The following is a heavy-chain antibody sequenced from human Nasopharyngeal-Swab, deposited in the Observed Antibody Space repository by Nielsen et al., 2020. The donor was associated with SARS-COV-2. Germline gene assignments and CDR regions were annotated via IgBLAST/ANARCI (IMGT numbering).Heavy chain of an antibody. D-gene: IGHD3-22*01. J-gene: IGHJ4*02. V-gene: IGHV3-21*01. CDR3: ARDVVVVDY. CDR1: GFTFSSYS. CDR2: ISSSNI. Sequence: GSLKISCAASGFTFSSYSMNWVRQAPGKGLEWVSSISSSNIYYADSVKGRFTISRDNAKNSLYLQMNSLRAEDTAVYYCARDVVVVDYWGQGTLVTVSS.